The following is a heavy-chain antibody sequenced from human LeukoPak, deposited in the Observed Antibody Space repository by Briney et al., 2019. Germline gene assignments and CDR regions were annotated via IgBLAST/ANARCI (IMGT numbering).Heavy chain of an antibody. CDR1: GGSISTYY. Sequence: PSETLSLTCSVSGGSISTYYWSWIRQPPGKGLEWIGYIHYSGNTNYNPSLKSRVTISVDTSKNQFSLKVSSVTAADTAVYYCAREGTAGTNLNWFDSWGQGTLVTVSS. J-gene: IGHJ5*01. CDR2: IHYSGNT. D-gene: IGHD1-1*01. CDR3: AREGTAGTNLNWFDS. V-gene: IGHV4-59*01.